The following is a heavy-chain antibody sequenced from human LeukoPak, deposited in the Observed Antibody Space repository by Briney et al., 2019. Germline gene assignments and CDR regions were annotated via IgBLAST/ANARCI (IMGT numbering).Heavy chain of an antibody. CDR3: ARENSGHYDFWSGYISEDAFDI. V-gene: IGHV3-21*01. Sequence: GGSLRLSCAASGFRFSSYSINWVRQAPGKGLEWVSSISTSSSYIYYADSVEGRFTTSRDNAKNSLYLQMNSLRAEDTAVYYCARENSGHYDFWSGYISEDAFDIWGQGTMVTVSS. CDR2: ISTSSSYI. J-gene: IGHJ3*02. CDR1: GFRFSSYS. D-gene: IGHD3-3*01.